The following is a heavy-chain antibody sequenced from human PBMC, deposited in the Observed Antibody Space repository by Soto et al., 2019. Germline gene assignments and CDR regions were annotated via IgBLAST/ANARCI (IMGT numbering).Heavy chain of an antibody. V-gene: IGHV3-49*03. Sequence: PGGSLRLSCTASGFTFGDYAMSWFRQAPGKGLEWVGFIRSKAYGGTTEYAASVKGRFTISRDDSKSIAHLQMNSLKTEDTAVYYCTRRIAAAGMGRYYYYGMDVWGQGTTVTVSS. D-gene: IGHD6-13*01. CDR3: TRRIAAAGMGRYYYYGMDV. CDR1: GFTFGDYA. J-gene: IGHJ6*02. CDR2: IRSKAYGGTT.